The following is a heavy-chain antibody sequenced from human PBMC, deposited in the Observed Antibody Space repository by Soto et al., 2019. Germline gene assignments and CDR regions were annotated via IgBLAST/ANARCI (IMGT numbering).Heavy chain of an antibody. V-gene: IGHV4-59*01. D-gene: IGHD6-19*01. Sequence: QVQLQESGPGLVKPSETLSLTCTVSGGSISSYYWSWIRQPPGKGLEWIGYIYYSGSTNYNPSLKSRVTISVDTSKNQFSLKLSSVTAADTAVYYCAKEGVAGGMDVWGQGTTVTVSS. CDR2: IYYSGST. CDR1: GGSISSYY. J-gene: IGHJ6*02. CDR3: AKEGVAGGMDV.